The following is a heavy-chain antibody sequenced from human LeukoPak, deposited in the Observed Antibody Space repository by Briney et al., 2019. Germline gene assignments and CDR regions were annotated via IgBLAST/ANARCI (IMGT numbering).Heavy chain of an antibody. Sequence: GEPLEISCQTSGSPFTTYWIGWVRQLHGTGLEWVGAIYPDDSDTRYSPSFQGQVFISADRSIRTAYLQSNTLKTSDTAMYYCVRQRGTSGTINHFDPWGQGTLLTVSS. CDR2: IYPDDSDT. CDR3: VRQRGTSGTINHFDP. J-gene: IGHJ5*02. D-gene: IGHD3-10*01. CDR1: GSPFTTYW. V-gene: IGHV5-51*01.